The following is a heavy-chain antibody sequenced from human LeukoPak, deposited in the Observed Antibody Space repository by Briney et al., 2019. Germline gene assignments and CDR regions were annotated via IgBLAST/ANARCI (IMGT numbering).Heavy chain of an antibody. V-gene: IGHV3-74*01. CDR1: GFTFSSYW. D-gene: IGHD3-22*01. CDR2: INSDGSST. Sequence: TGGSLRLSCAASGFTFSSYWMHWVRQAPGKGLVWVSRINSDGSSTSYADSVKGRFTISRDNAKNTLYLQMNSLRAEDTAVYYCARGGSDYDSSGYYYGGAFDIWGQGTMVTVSS. J-gene: IGHJ3*02. CDR3: ARGGSDYDSSGYYYGGAFDI.